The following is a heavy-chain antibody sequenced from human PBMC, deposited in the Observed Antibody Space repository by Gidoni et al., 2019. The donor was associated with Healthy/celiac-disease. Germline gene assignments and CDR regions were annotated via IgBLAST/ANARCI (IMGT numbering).Heavy chain of an antibody. D-gene: IGHD6-13*01. CDR2: ISSSSSYI. CDR3: ARSRRSSSWYGAFDY. CDR1: GFTFSSYS. V-gene: IGHV3-21*01. Sequence: EVQLVESGGGLVKPGGSLRLSCAASGFTFSSYSMNWVRQAPGKGLEWVSSISSSSSYIYYADSVKGRFTISRDNAKNSLYLQMNSLRAEDTAVYYCARSRRSSSWYGAFDYWGQGTLVTVSS. J-gene: IGHJ4*02.